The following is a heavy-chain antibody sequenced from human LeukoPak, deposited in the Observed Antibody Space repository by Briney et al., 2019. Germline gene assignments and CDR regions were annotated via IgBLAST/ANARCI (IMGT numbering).Heavy chain of an antibody. CDR3: AKPSYSSGYQVWYYYMDV. CDR2: ISGSGGST. V-gene: IGHV3-23*01. Sequence: AGGSLRLSCTASGFTFGDYAMSWVRQAPGKGLEWVSAISGSGGSTYYADSVKGRFTISRDNSKNTLYLQMNSLRAEDTAVYYCAKPSYSSGYQVWYYYMDVWGKGTTVTVSS. J-gene: IGHJ6*03. D-gene: IGHD6-19*01. CDR1: GFTFGDYA.